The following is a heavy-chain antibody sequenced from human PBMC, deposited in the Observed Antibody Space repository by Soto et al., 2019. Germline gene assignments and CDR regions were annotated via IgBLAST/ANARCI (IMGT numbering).Heavy chain of an antibody. J-gene: IGHJ6*03. CDR3: ARGRGYSGYDFCGDYYYMEV. CDR2: ISAYNGNT. CDR1: GYTFTSYG. Sequence: ASVKVSCKASGYTFTSYGISWVRQAPGQGLEWMGWISAYNGNTNYAQKLQGRVTMTTDTSTSTAYMELGSLRSDDTAVYYCARGRGYSGYDFCGDYYYMEVWGKGTTVTVSS. D-gene: IGHD5-12*01. V-gene: IGHV1-18*01.